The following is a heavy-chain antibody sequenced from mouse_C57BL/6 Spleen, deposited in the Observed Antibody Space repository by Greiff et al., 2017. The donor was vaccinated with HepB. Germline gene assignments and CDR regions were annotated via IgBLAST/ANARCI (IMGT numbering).Heavy chain of an antibody. Sequence: VQLQQSGAELVKPGASVKLSCTASGFNIKDYYMHWVKQRTEQGLEWIGRIDPEDGETKYASKFPGKATITADTSSNTAYLQLSSLTSEDTAVYYCARWGNYYGSSPFDYWGQGTTLTVSS. D-gene: IGHD1-1*01. CDR3: ARWGNYYGSSPFDY. V-gene: IGHV14-2*01. CDR2: IDPEDGET. J-gene: IGHJ2*01. CDR1: GFNIKDYY.